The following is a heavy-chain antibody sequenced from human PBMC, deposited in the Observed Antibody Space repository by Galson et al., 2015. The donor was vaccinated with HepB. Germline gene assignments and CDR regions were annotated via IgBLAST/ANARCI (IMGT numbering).Heavy chain of an antibody. J-gene: IGHJ6*02. V-gene: IGHV3-30*18. D-gene: IGHD4-17*01. CDR3: ANVDRPYGDYYYYGMDV. CDR2: ISYDGSNK. CDR1: GFTFSSYG. Sequence: SLRLSCAASGFTFSSYGMHWVRQAPGKGLEWVAVISYDGSNKYYADSVKGRFTISRDNSKNTLYLQMNSLRAEDTAVYYCANVDRPYGDYYYYGMDVWGQGTTVTVSS.